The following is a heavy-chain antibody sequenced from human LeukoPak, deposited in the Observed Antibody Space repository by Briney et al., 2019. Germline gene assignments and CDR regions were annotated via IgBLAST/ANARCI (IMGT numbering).Heavy chain of an antibody. CDR1: SGSFCGFI. Sequence: PSETLSLTCGVYSGSFCGFIGNRIPPPPGKGREGIGELNQGGSAKYNPPLKSRVSISLDTSKNQFSLKLSSVTAADTAVYYCARGRNTIFSSSGAFDVWGQGTMVSVSS. CDR2: LNQGGSA. CDR3: ARGRNTIFSSSGAFDV. V-gene: IGHV4-34*01. D-gene: IGHD2-2*01. J-gene: IGHJ3*01.